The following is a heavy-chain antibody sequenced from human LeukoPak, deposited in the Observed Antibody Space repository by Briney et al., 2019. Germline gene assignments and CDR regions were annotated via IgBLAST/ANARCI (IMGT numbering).Heavy chain of an antibody. CDR3: AKGEAVAYPTYFDY. V-gene: IGHV3-23*01. CDR2: ISGSGGST. Sequence: GGSLRLSCAASGFPFSSYAMSWVRRPPGKGLEWVSAISGSGGSTYYADSVKGRFTISRDNSKNTLYLQMNSLRAEDTAVYYCAKGEAVAYPTYFDYWGQGTLVTVSS. J-gene: IGHJ4*02. CDR1: GFPFSSYA. D-gene: IGHD6-19*01.